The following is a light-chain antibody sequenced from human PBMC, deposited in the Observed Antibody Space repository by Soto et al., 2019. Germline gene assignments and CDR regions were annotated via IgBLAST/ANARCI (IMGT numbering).Light chain of an antibody. J-gene: IGLJ3*02. Sequence: QSVLPQPPSASGTPGQTVTITCSGSSSNIGSNPVNWYQQLPGAAPKLLIYSSNQRPSGVPDRISGAKSGTSASLAISGLQSADEAVYYCAAWIDSLNAWVFGGGPKLTVL. CDR3: AAWIDSLNAWV. V-gene: IGLV1-44*01. CDR1: SSNIGSNP. CDR2: SSN.